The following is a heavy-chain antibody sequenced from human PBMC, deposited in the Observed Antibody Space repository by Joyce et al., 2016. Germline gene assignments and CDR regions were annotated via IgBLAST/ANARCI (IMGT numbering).Heavy chain of an antibody. D-gene: IGHD1-26*01. Sequence: QVQLVESGGGVVQPGGSLRFSCVASGFTFGAYGRHGVRQAPGKVLEWVELMTTDGREKYYADSVKGRLTISRDNSKSTLYAQMNSLRVEDTAVYYCARDGSHYEVDDWGQGTLVTVSS. CDR2: MTTDGREK. CDR3: ARDGSHYEVDD. V-gene: IGHV3-30*02. CDR1: GFTFGAYG. J-gene: IGHJ4*02.